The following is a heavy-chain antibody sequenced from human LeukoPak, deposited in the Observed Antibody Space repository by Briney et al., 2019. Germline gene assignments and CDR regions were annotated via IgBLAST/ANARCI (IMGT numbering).Heavy chain of an antibody. Sequence: QPGGSLRLSCVASGFPFSSCSMNWVRQAPGKGLEWIAYINSSSSTIYYADSVKGRFTVSRDNAKNSLYLQMNSLRAEDTAVYYCASPVLLIRGVTVDYWGQGTLVTVSS. CDR3: ASPVLLIRGVTVDY. CDR1: GFPFSSCS. D-gene: IGHD3-10*01. J-gene: IGHJ4*02. CDR2: INSSSSTI. V-gene: IGHV3-48*04.